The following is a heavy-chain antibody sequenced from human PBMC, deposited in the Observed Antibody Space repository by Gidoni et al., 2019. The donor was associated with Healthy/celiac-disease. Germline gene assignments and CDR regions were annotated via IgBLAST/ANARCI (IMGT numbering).Heavy chain of an antibody. J-gene: IGHJ4*02. D-gene: IGHD1-1*01. CDR2: MSSSSSTI. Sequence: EVQLVESGGGLVQPGGSLRLSCAASGFTFSSYSMNWVRQAPGKGLEWVPYMSSSSSTIYYADSVKGRFTISRDNAKNSLYLQMNSLRAEDTAVYYCARDGRGGGFDYWGQGTLVTVSS. V-gene: IGHV3-48*04. CDR3: ARDGRGGGFDY. CDR1: GFTFSSYS.